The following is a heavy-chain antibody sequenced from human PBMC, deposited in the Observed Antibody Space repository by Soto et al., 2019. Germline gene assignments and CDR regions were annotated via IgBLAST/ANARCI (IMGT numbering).Heavy chain of an antibody. CDR3: ARDPNPYCSRTSCYGGEFDP. J-gene: IGHJ5*02. CDR1: GGTFSSYT. CDR2: IIPILGIA. Sequence: SVKVSCKASGGTFSSYTISWVRQAPGQGLEWMGRIIPILGIANYAQKFQGRVTITADKSTSTAYMELSSLRSEDTAVYYCARDPNPYCSRTSCYGGEFDPWGQGTLVTVSS. V-gene: IGHV1-69*04. D-gene: IGHD2-2*01.